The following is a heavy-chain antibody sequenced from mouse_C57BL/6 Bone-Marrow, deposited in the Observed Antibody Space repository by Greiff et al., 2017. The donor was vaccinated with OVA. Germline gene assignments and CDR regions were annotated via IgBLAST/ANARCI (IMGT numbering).Heavy chain of an antibody. CDR3: PRKNYYGSSYDAMDY. CDR2: IRLKSDNYAT. Sequence: DVKLVESGGGLVQPGGSMKLSCVASGFTFSNYWMNWVRQSPEKGLEWVAQIRLKSDNYATHYAESVKGRFTISRDDSKSSVYLQMNNLRAEDTGIYYCPRKNYYGSSYDAMDYWGQGTSVTVSS. J-gene: IGHJ4*01. D-gene: IGHD1-1*01. V-gene: IGHV6-3*01. CDR1: GFTFSNYW.